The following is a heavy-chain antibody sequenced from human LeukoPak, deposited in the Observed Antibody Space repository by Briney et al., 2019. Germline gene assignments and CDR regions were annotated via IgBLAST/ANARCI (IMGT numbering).Heavy chain of an antibody. V-gene: IGHV1-18*01. Sequence: ASVKVSCKASGYTFTSYGISWVRQAPGQGLEWMGWISAYNGNTNYAQKLQDRVTMTTDTSTSTAYMELRSLRSDDTAVYYCAMAGYYYDSSGYGSTYWGQGTLVTVSS. J-gene: IGHJ4*02. CDR2: ISAYNGNT. CDR1: GYTFTSYG. CDR3: AMAGYYYDSSGYGSTY. D-gene: IGHD3-22*01.